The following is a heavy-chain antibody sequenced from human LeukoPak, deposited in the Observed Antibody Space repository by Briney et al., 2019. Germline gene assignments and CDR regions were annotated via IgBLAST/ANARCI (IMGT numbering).Heavy chain of an antibody. J-gene: IGHJ4*02. CDR1: GFTFDDYA. D-gene: IGHD7-27*01. CDR3: AKGGANWGDLFDY. V-gene: IGHV3-9*03. CDR2: ISWNRGSI. Sequence: PGGSLRLSCAASGFTFDDYAMHWVQQAPGKGLEWVSGISWNRGSIGYADSVKGRFTISRDNAKNSLYLQMNSLRAEDMALYYCAKGGANWGDLFDYWGQGTLVTVSS.